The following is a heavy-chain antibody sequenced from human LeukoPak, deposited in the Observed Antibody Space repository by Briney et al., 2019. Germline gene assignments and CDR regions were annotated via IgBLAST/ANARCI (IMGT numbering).Heavy chain of an antibody. CDR3: AKVLPYYYGSGSLPVDAFDI. CDR1: GFTSSSYG. D-gene: IGHD3-10*01. V-gene: IGHV3-30*02. Sequence: GGSLRLSCAASGFTSSSYGMHWVRQAPGKGLEWVAFIRYDGSNKYYADSVKGRFTISRDNSKNTLYLQMNSLRAEDTAVYYCAKVLPYYYGSGSLPVDAFDIWGQGTMVTVSS. J-gene: IGHJ3*02. CDR2: IRYDGSNK.